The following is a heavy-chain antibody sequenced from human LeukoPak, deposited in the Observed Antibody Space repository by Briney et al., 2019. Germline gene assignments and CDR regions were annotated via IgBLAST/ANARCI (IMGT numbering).Heavy chain of an antibody. Sequence: PGGSLRLSCGPSVFPLCIYETHGVREAREGGGECVSYISSSGSTIYYADSVNGRFTISRDNAKKTLYLQMNSLRAEDTAVYYCAELGITMIGGVWGKGTTVTISS. CDR2: ISSSGSTI. CDR1: VFPLCIYE. J-gene: IGHJ6*04. V-gene: IGHV3-48*03. D-gene: IGHD3-10*02. CDR3: AELGITMIGGV.